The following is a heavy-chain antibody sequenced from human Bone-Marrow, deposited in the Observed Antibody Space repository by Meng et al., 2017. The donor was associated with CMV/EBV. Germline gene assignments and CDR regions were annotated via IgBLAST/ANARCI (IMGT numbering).Heavy chain of an antibody. CDR1: GYTFTSYG. Sequence: QVQLVPSRAEVKKPGASVKVSCKASGYTFTSYGISWVRQAPGQGLEWMGWISAYNGNTNYAQKLQGRVTMTTDTSTSTAYMELRSLRSDDTAVYYCARGRLRFLEWSPPYYFDYWGQGTLVTVSS. V-gene: IGHV1-18*01. J-gene: IGHJ4*02. CDR3: ARGRLRFLEWSPPYYFDY. D-gene: IGHD3-3*01. CDR2: ISAYNGNT.